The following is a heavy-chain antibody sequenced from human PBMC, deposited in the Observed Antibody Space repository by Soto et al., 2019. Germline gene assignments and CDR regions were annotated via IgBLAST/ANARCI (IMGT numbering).Heavy chain of an antibody. V-gene: IGHV3-30-3*01. CDR3: ARDLWMGDSGSYIFDY. Sequence: PGGSLRLSCAASGFTFSSYAMHWVRQAPGKGLEWVAVISYDGSNKYYADSVKGRFTISRDNSKNTLYLQMNSLRAEDTAVYYCARDLWMGDSGSYIFDYWGQGTLVTVSS. CDR1: GFTFSSYA. CDR2: ISYDGSNK. J-gene: IGHJ4*02. D-gene: IGHD1-26*01.